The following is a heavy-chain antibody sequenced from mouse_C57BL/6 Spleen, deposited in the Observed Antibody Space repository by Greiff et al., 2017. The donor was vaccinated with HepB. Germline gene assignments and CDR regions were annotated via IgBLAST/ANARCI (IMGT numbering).Heavy chain of an antibody. J-gene: IGHJ1*03. Sequence: VQRVESGPELVKPGASVKISCKASGYAFSSSWMNWVKQRPGKGLEWIGRIYPGDGDTNYNGKFKGKATLTADKSSSTAYMQLSSLTSEDSAVYFCARSGSLHWYFDVWGTGTTVTVSS. CDR1: GYAFSSSW. V-gene: IGHV1-82*01. CDR3: ARSGSLHWYFDV. D-gene: IGHD6-1*01. CDR2: IYPGDGDT.